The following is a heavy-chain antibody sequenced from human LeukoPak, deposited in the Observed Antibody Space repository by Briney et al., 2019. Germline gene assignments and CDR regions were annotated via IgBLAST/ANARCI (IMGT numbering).Heavy chain of an antibody. CDR1: GFTFSNYW. J-gene: IGHJ3*02. CDR2: IKQDGSEK. D-gene: IGHD3-22*01. V-gene: IGHV3-7*01. CDR3: ARGISGYRKGAFDI. Sequence: QPGGSLRLSCAASGFTFSNYWMNWVRQAPGKGLEWVANIKQDGSEKYYVDSVKGRFTISRDNAKNSLYLQMNSLRAEDTAVYYCARGISGYRKGAFDIWGQGTMVTVSS.